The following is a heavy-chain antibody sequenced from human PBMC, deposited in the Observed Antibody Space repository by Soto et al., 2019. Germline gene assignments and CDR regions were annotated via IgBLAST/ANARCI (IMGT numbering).Heavy chain of an antibody. Sequence: QGQLVESGGGLVKPGGSLRLSCAASEFMFSDYYMTWIRQAPGKGLEWISYISSNGETKDYADSVKGRFTISRDNVENTLYLQMNSLRAEDTAVYYCARDYDFWSGYYRTDFDYWGQGTLVTVSS. CDR2: ISSNGETK. D-gene: IGHD3-3*01. CDR1: EFMFSDYY. CDR3: ARDYDFWSGYYRTDFDY. J-gene: IGHJ4*02. V-gene: IGHV3-11*01.